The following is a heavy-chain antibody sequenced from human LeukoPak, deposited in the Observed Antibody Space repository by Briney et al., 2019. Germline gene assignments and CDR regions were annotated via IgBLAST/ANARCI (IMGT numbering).Heavy chain of an antibody. V-gene: IGHV3-23*01. CDR3: AKDDVTSGSLYYFDY. D-gene: IGHD1-26*01. Sequence: GGSLRLSCAASGFTFSSYAMSWVRQAPGKGLEWVSVISGGGGSTYYADSVKGRFTISRDNSKNTLYLQMNSLRVEDTAVYYYAKDDVTSGSLYYFDYWGQGTLVTVSS. J-gene: IGHJ4*02. CDR2: ISGGGGST. CDR1: GFTFSSYA.